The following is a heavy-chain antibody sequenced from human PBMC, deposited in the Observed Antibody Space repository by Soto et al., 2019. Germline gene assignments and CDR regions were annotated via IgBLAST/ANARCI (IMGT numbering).Heavy chain of an antibody. D-gene: IGHD1-7*01. CDR1: GYTFTGYY. J-gene: IGHJ4*02. V-gene: IGHV1-2*02. CDR3: ARGSPRMGTLPTY. CDR2: INPKSGDT. Sequence: AASVKVSCKASGYTFTGYYIHWVRQAPGQGLEWMGWINPKSGDTNHAQKFQGRVSMTRDTSITTAYMEVSRLKSDDTAVYYCARGSPRMGTLPTYWGQGTLVTVSS.